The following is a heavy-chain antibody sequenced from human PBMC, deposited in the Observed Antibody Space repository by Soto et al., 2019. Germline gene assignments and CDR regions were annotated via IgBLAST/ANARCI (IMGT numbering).Heavy chain of an antibody. CDR2: ISYDGSNK. D-gene: IGHD6-19*01. V-gene: IGHV3-30*18. CDR1: GFTFSSYG. J-gene: IGHJ5*02. CDR3: AKGGSPYSSGWYNWFDP. Sequence: GGSLRLSCAASGFTFSSYGMHWVRQAPGKGLEWVAVISYDGSNKYYADSVKGRFTISRDNSKNTLYLQMNSLRAEDTAVYYCAKGGSPYSSGWYNWFDPWGQGTLVTVSS.